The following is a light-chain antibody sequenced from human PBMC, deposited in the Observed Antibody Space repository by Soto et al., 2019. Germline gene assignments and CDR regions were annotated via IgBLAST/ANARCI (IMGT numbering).Light chain of an antibody. CDR3: LQDYNYPWT. CDR2: SAS. J-gene: IGKJ1*01. Sequence: AIQMTQPLSSLSASVGDRVTITCRASQGIRDDLGWYQQKPGKAPKLLIYSASSLQSGVPSRFSGSGSGTDFTLTISSLQPEDFATYYCLQDYNYPWTFGQGTKVDIK. V-gene: IGKV1-6*01. CDR1: QGIRDD.